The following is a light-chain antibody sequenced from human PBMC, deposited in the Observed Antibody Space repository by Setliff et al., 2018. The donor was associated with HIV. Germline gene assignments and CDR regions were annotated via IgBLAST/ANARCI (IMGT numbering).Light chain of an antibody. CDR1: SSNIGAGYD. CDR2: GNS. V-gene: IGLV1-40*01. J-gene: IGLJ1*01. CDR3: CSYAGASIQYI. Sequence: QSALAQPPSVSGAPGQRVTISCTGSSSNIGAGYDVHWYQQLPGTAPKILIYGNSNRPSGVSNRFSASKSGNTASLTISGLQAEDEAEYYCCSYAGASIQYIFGVGTKV.